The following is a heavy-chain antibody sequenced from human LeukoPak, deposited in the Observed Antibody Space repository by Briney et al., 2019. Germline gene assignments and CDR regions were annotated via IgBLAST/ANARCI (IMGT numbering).Heavy chain of an antibody. CDR2: IYPGDSDT. J-gene: IGHJ3*02. CDR1: GYSFTSYW. V-gene: IGHV5-51*01. CDR3: ATTVVPAAILALAAFDI. Sequence: GESLKISCKGSGYSFTSYWIGWVRQMPGKGLEWMGIIYPGDSDTRYSPSFQGQVTISADKSISTAYLQWSSLKASDTAMYYCATTVVPAAILALAAFDIWGQGTTVTVSS. D-gene: IGHD2-2*02.